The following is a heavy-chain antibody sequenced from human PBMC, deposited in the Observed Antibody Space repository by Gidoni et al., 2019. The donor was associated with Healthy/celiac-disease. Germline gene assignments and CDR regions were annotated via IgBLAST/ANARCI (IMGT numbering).Heavy chain of an antibody. V-gene: IGHV4-34*01. CDR2: INHSGST. CDR3: ARGEVRGSYWGY. J-gene: IGHJ4*02. D-gene: IGHD1-26*01. Sequence: QAQLQQWGAGLLKPSETLSLTCAVYGGSFSGYYWSWIRQPPGKGLEWIGEINHSGSTNYNPSLKSRVTISVDTSKNQFSLKLSSVTAADTAVYYCARGEVRGSYWGYWGQGTLVTVSS. CDR1: GGSFSGYY.